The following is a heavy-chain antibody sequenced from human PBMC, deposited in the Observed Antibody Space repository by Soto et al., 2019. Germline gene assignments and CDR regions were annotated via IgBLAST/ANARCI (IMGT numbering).Heavy chain of an antibody. CDR3: AKDLSGADIVSYAPPPYSTSSDYFHYGMDV. CDR2: ISYEGSNK. Sequence: QVQLVESGGGVVQPGRPLRLSCAASGFTFSRYGMHWVRQAPVKGLEWVAVISYEGSNKYYADSVMGRFAISRDNSKNTRYLKMNSLRAADTAAYFCAKDLSGADIVSYAPPPYSTSSDYFHYGMDVWGQGTTVSVS. J-gene: IGHJ6*02. D-gene: IGHD6-6*01. CDR1: GFTFSRYG. V-gene: IGHV3-30*18.